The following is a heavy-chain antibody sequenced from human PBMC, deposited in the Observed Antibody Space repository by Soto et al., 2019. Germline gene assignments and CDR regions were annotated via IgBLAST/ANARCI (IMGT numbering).Heavy chain of an antibody. V-gene: IGHV4-39*01. CDR2: IYYSGST. Sequence: QLQLQESGPGLVKPSETLSLTCTVSGGYISSSSYYWGWIRQPPGKGLEWIGGIYYSGSTYYNPSLNSRVSGSVVTSKNQVPRKLSSVPAADTAVHYCARRLYDITGTTPGAHYFDPWGQGTLVTVSS. CDR1: GGYISSSSYY. J-gene: IGHJ5*02. CDR3: ARRLYDITGTTPGAHYFDP. D-gene: IGHD1-7*01.